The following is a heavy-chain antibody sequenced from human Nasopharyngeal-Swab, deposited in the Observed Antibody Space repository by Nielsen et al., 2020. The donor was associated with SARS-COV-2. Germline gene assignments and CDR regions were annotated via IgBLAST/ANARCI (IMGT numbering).Heavy chain of an antibody. J-gene: IGHJ4*02. CDR3: AKDCSSSWYTWGLFDY. D-gene: IGHD6-13*01. CDR1: GFTFDDYA. CDR2: ISWNSGSI. Sequence: GGSLRLSCAVSGFTFDDYAMHWVRQAPGKGLEWVSGISWNSGSIGYADSVKGRFTISRDNAKNSLYLQMNSLRAEDTALYYCAKDCSSSWYTWGLFDYWGQGTLVTVSS. V-gene: IGHV3-9*01.